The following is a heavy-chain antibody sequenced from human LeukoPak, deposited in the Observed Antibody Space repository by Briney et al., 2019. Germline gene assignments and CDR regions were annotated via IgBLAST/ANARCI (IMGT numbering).Heavy chain of an antibody. CDR2: INPNSGGT. CDR1: GYTFTGYY. D-gene: IGHD6-25*01. CDR3: ARDSWYSSGRYYGTHV. V-gene: IGHV1-2*02. J-gene: IGHJ6*02. Sequence: ASVKVSCKASGYTFTGYYMHWVRQAPEQGLEWMGWINPNSGGTNYAQKFQGRVTMTRDTSISTAYMELSRLRSDDTAVYYCARDSWYSSGRYYGTHVWGQGTTVTVSS.